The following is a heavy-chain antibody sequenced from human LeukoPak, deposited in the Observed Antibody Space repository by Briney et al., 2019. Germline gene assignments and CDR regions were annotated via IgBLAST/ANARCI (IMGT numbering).Heavy chain of an antibody. CDR1: GGSISSGSYY. J-gene: IGHJ6*03. CDR2: IYTSGST. V-gene: IGHV4-61*02. Sequence: SETLSLTCTASGGSISSGSYYWSWIRQPAGKGLEWIGRIYTSGSTNYNPSLKSRVTISVDTSKNQFSLKLSSVTAADTAVYYCARVGTSWDYYYYMDVWGKGTTVTISS. D-gene: IGHD6-13*01. CDR3: ARVGTSWDYYYYMDV.